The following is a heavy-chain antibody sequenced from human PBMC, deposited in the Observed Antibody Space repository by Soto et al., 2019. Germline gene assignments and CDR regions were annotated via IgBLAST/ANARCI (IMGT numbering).Heavy chain of an antibody. Sequence: PSETLSLTCAVYGGSFSGYYWSWVRQPPGKGLEWIGEINHSGSTNYNPSLKSRVTISVDTSKNQFSLKLSSVTAADTAVYYCARGSWEAAADWFDPWGQGTLVTVSS. D-gene: IGHD6-13*01. CDR2: INHSGST. CDR1: GGSFSGYY. CDR3: ARGSWEAAADWFDP. J-gene: IGHJ5*02. V-gene: IGHV4-34*01.